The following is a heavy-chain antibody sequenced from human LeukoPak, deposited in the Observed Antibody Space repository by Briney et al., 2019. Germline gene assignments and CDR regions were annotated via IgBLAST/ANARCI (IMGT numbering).Heavy chain of an antibody. CDR3: ARDRYSGYGNYYYMDV. CDR2: IYTSGST. V-gene: IGHV4-61*02. Sequence: SETLSLTCTVSGGSISSGSYYWSWIRQPAGKGLEWIGRIYTSGSTNYNPSLKSRVTISVDTSKNQFSLKPSSVTAADTAVYYCARDRYSGYGNYYYMDVWGKGTTVTVSS. D-gene: IGHD5-12*01. CDR1: GGSISSGSYY. J-gene: IGHJ6*03.